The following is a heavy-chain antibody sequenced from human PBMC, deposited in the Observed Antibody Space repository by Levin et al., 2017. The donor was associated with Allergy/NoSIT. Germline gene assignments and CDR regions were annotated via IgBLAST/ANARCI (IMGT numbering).Heavy chain of an antibody. CDR2: IDPSDSYT. J-gene: IGHJ3*02. CDR1: GYSFTSYW. V-gene: IGHV5-10-1*01. CDR3: ARHRGGDGGGDAFDI. Sequence: RGESLKISCKGSGYSFTSYWISWVRQMPGKGLEWMGRIDPSDSYTNYSPSFQGHVTISADKSISTAYLQWSSLKASDTAMYYCARHRGGDGGGDAFDIWGQGTMVTVSS. D-gene: IGHD3-16*01.